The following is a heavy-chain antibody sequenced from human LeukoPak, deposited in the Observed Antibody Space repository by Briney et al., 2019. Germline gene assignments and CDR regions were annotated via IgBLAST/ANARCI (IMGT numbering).Heavy chain of an antibody. CDR2: ISAYNGNT. V-gene: IGHV1-18*01. J-gene: IGHJ5*02. CDR3: ARDQAYDILTGYGFDP. Sequence: ASVKVSCKASGYTFTSYGISWVRQAPGQGLEWMGWISAYNGNTNYAQKLQSRVTMTTDTSTSTAYMELRSLRSDDTAVYYCARDQAYDILTGYGFDPWGQGTLVTVSS. D-gene: IGHD3-9*01. CDR1: GYTFTSYG.